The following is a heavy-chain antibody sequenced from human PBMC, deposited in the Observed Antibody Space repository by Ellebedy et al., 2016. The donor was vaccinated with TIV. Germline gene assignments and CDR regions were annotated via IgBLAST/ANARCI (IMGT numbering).Heavy chain of an antibody. V-gene: IGHV4-39*01. D-gene: IGHD3-10*01. CDR3: ARHVIRHYYGSGSYTHADY. CDR1: GGSISSSSYY. J-gene: IGHJ4*02. Sequence: SETLSLXXTVSGGSISSSSYYWGWIRQPPGKGLKWIGSTYYSGSTYYNPSLKSRVTISVDTSKNQFSLKLSSVTAADTAVYYCARHVIRHYYGSGSYTHADYWGQGTLVTVSS. CDR2: TYYSGST.